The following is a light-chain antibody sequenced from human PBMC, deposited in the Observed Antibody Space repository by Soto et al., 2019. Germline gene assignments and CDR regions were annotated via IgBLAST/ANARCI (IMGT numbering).Light chain of an antibody. CDR1: QTISSW. V-gene: IGKV1-5*03. CDR3: QHYNSYSEA. Sequence: DIQMTQSPSTLSGSVGDRVTITCRASQTISSWLAWYQQKPGKAPKLLIYKASTLKSGVPSRFSGSGSGTEFTLTISSLPPDDFSPYYCQHYNSYSEAFGHGTRVELK. J-gene: IGKJ1*01. CDR2: KAS.